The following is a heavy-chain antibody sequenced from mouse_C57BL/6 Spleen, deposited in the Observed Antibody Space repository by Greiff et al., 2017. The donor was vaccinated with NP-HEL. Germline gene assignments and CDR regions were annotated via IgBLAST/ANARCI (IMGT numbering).Heavy chain of an antibody. V-gene: IGHV14-2*01. CDR3: ARTVYDGYWAWFAY. CDR2: IDPEDGET. CDR1: GFNIKDYY. D-gene: IGHD2-3*01. Sequence: EVQLQESGAELVKPGASVKLSCTASGFNIKDYYMHWVKQRTEQGLEWIGRIDPEDGETKYAPKFQGKATLTADTSSNTAYLQLSSLTSEDTAVYYCARTVYDGYWAWFAYWGQGTLVTVSA. J-gene: IGHJ3*01.